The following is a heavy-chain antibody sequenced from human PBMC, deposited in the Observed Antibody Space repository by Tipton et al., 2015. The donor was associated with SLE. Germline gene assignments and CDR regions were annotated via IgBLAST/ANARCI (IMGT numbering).Heavy chain of an antibody. CDR2: IYYSGST. D-gene: IGHD7-27*01. CDR3: ARSRIGLGYNFDMDV. V-gene: IGHV4-28*01. J-gene: IGHJ6*03. Sequence: TLSLTCAVSGYSISTSDSNWWGWIRQPARKGLEWIGRIYYSGSTYYNPSLKSRVTMSVDTSKNHFSLRLSSVTAADTAVYYCARSRIGLGYNFDMDVWGKGTTVTVSS. CDR1: GYSISTSDSNW.